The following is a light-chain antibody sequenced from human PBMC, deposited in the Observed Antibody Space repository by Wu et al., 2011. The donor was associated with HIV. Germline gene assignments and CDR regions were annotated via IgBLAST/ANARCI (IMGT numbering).Light chain of an antibody. CDR3: QQYGSSPVG. CDR1: QSVSSSY. J-gene: IGKJ2*03. CDR2: GAS. Sequence: EIVLTQSPGTLSLSPGERATLSCRASQSVSSSYLAWYQQKPGQAPRLLIYGASSRATGIPDRFSGSGSGTDFTLTISRLEPEDFAVYYCQQYGSSPVGFGQGDQAGDQT. V-gene: IGKV3-20*01.